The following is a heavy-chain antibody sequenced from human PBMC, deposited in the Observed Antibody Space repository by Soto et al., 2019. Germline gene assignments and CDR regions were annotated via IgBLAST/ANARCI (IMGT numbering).Heavy chain of an antibody. D-gene: IGHD3-10*01. V-gene: IGHV4-59*12. Sequence: SETLSLTCTVSGGSIISYYWSWIRQPTGKGLEWIGYIYDSGSTSYNPSLKSRVTISVDRSKNQFSLKLSSVTAADTAVYYCARGSEWGVRGPYYGMDVWGQGTTVTSP. CDR2: IYDSGST. J-gene: IGHJ6*02. CDR1: GGSIISYY. CDR3: ARGSEWGVRGPYYGMDV.